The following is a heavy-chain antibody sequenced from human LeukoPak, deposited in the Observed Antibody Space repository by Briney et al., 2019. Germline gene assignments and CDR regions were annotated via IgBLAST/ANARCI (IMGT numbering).Heavy chain of an antibody. D-gene: IGHD1-26*01. CDR3: AKEGSNGDFDY. Sequence: GGSLRLSCAASGFTFSNYAMSWVRQAPGKGLEWVTVISYDGSNKYYGDSVKGRFTISRDNSKNTLYLKMNSLRAEDTAVYYCAKEGSNGDFDYWGQGTLVTVSS. CDR2: ISYDGSNK. J-gene: IGHJ4*02. V-gene: IGHV3-30*18. CDR1: GFTFSNYA.